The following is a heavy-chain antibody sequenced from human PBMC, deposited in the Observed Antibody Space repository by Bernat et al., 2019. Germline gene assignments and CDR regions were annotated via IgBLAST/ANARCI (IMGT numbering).Heavy chain of an antibody. J-gene: IGHJ3*02. CDR2: IWSDGSNK. Sequence: QVQLVESGGGVVQPGGSLRLSCAASGFIFSSYCMHWVRQAPGKGLEWVAAIWSDGSNKYYADSVKGRCTISRDNSKNTLYLQMKSLRAEDTAVYYCASGMDYGEYRHHDDFDIWGQGTMVTVSS. V-gene: IGHV3-33*01. CDR1: GFIFSSYC. CDR3: ASGMDYGEYRHHDDFDI. D-gene: IGHD4-17*01.